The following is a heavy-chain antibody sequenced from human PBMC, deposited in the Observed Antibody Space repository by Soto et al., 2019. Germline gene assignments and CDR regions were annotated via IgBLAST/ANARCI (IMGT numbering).Heavy chain of an antibody. D-gene: IGHD2-21*02. CDR1: GVSISSSDYA. Sequence: QVQLQESGPGLVKPSQTLSLTCNVSGVSISSSDYAWSWIRQSPRKGLEWIAYIYFRGSIHYNPSFRSRATISRDASTNLLFLSLRSVTDADTAVYYCAIEPVCTDTDCYGVDAWGPGGPVTVSS. CDR2: IYFRGSI. V-gene: IGHV4-30-4*01. CDR3: AIEPVCTDTDCYGVDA. J-gene: IGHJ5*02.